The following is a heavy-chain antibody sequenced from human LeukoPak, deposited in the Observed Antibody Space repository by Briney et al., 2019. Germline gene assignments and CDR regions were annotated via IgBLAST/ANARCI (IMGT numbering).Heavy chain of an antibody. D-gene: IGHD6-19*01. V-gene: IGHV4-39*01. Sequence: SETLSLTCTVSGGSISSSSYYWGWIRQPPGKGLEWSGSIYYSGSTYYNPSLKSRVTISVDTSKNQFSLKLSSVTAADTGVYYCARLKAVAGTYGYYFDYWGQGTLVTVSS. CDR2: IYYSGST. CDR3: ARLKAVAGTYGYYFDY. CDR1: GGSISSSSYY. J-gene: IGHJ4*02.